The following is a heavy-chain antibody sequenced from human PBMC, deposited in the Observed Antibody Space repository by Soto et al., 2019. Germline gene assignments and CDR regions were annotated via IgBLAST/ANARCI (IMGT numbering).Heavy chain of an antibody. CDR3: ASVRGGYCYPMDV. V-gene: IGHV4-4*01. J-gene: IGHJ6*01. CDR1: GGPISRSNW. D-gene: IGHD3-10*02. Sequence: PSRTLSLTCSVSGGPISRSNWWSWVRQPPGKGLEWIGEIYHSGSTNYNPSLKSRVTISVDKSKNRFSLKLISVTAADTAVYCCASVRGGYCYPMDVYAQGTRVT. CDR2: IYHSGST.